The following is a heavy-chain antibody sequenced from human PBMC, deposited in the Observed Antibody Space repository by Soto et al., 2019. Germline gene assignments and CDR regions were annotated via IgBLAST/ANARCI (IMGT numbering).Heavy chain of an antibody. Sequence: GGSLRLSCAASGFTFSSYAMHWVRQAPGKGLEWVAVISYDGSNKYYADSVKGRFTISRDNSKNTLYLQMNSLRAEDTAVYYCARDRLRYNWNDFPYYYYGMDVWGQGTTVTVS. CDR3: ARDRLRYNWNDFPYYYYGMDV. D-gene: IGHD1-1*01. V-gene: IGHV3-30-3*01. CDR1: GFTFSSYA. CDR2: ISYDGSNK. J-gene: IGHJ6*02.